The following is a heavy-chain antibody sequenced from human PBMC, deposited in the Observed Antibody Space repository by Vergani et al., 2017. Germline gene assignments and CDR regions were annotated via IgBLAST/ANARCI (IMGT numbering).Heavy chain of an antibody. J-gene: IGHJ4*02. V-gene: IGHV3-30*02. CDR1: GFTLSNYD. CDR2: IQFDGSNQ. D-gene: IGHD3-16*01. CDR3: AKHFRGWGIDY. Sequence: QVQLVESGGGVVRRVGSLRLSCATSGFTLSNYDMQWIRQGPGKGLEFVAFIQFDGSNQYYADSVKGRFTLSRDFSKNTLYLQMNSLRTDDTATYYCAKHFRGWGIDYWGQGTQVIVSS.